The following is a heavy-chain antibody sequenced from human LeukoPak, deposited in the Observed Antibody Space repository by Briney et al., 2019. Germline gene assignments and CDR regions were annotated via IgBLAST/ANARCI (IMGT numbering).Heavy chain of an antibody. V-gene: IGHV3-23*01. D-gene: IGHD6-19*01. CDR1: GFPFRGHA. CDR3: ARGRIAVALYYGMDV. CDR2: IGGSGGRT. Sequence: GGSLRLSCAATGFPFRGHAMNWVRQAPGKGLEWVSGIGGSGGRTYYADSVTGRFTISRDNSKNTVYLQMNSLSAADTAVYYCARGRIAVALYYGMDVWGHGTTVTVFS. J-gene: IGHJ6*02.